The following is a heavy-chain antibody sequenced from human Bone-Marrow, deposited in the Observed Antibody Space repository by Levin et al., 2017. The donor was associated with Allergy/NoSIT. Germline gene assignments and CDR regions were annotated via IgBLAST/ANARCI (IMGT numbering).Heavy chain of an antibody. CDR3: ARSPHGSGSSGFDS. V-gene: IGHV5-51*01. CDR1: GYSFLNHW. J-gene: IGHJ4*02. Sequence: GGSLRLSCMGSGYSFLNHWIGWVRQRPGKGLEWMGIIYPGDSETRYNPSFRGQVTLSADNSITTAYMQWTSLGASDTAMYYCARSPHGSGSSGFDSWGQGTLVTVTS. CDR2: IYPGDSET. D-gene: IGHD3-10*01.